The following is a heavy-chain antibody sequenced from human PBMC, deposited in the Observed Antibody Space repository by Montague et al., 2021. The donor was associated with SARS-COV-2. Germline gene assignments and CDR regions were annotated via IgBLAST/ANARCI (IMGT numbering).Heavy chain of an antibody. CDR1: GGSISSGGYY. V-gene: IGHV4-31*03. J-gene: IGHJ6*02. Sequence: TLSLTCTVSGGSISSGGYYWSWIRQHPGKGLEWIGYIYYSGSTYYNPSLKSRVTISVDTSKNQFSLKLSSVTAADTAVYYCARVSVEMAAMGVYYYYGMDVWAKGPRSPSP. CDR3: ARVSVEMAAMGVYYYYGMDV. CDR2: IYYSGST. D-gene: IGHD5-24*01.